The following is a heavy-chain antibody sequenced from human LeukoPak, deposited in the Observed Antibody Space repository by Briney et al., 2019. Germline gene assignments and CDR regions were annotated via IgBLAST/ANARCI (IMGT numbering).Heavy chain of an antibody. J-gene: IGHJ4*02. CDR1: GGSLSSSSYY. V-gene: IGHV4-61*01. Sequence: SETLSLTCSVSGGSLSSSSYYWSWIRQPPGKGLEWIGYIYYSGSTNYNPSLKSRVTISVDTSKNQFSLKLSSVTAADTAVYYCARASRYFDWLLLDYWGQGTLVTVSS. CDR3: ARASRYFDWLLLDY. CDR2: IYYSGST. D-gene: IGHD3-9*01.